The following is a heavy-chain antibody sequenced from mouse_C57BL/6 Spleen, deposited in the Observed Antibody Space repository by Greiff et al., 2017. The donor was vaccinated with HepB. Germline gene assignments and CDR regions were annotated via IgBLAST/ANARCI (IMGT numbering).Heavy chain of an antibody. CDR3: TRMGWLRQ. Sequence: VQLQQSGAELVRPGASVTLSCKASGYTFTDYEMHWVKQTPVHGLEWIGAIDPETGGTAYNQKFKGKAILTADKSSSTAYMELRSLTSEDSAVYYCTRMGWLRQWGQGTLVTVSA. J-gene: IGHJ3*02. D-gene: IGHD2-2*01. CDR2: IDPETGGT. CDR1: GYTFTDYE. V-gene: IGHV1-15*01.